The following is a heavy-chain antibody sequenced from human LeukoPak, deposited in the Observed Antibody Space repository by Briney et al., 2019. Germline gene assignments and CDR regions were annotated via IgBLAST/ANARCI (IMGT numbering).Heavy chain of an antibody. CDR3: CGSGWFAGPFGY. CDR2: ISQSGST. D-gene: IGHD6-19*01. V-gene: IGHV4-30-2*01. CDR1: GGSISSGDYY. J-gene: IGHJ4*02. Sequence: SQTLSLTCTVSGGSISSGDYYWSWIRQPPGKGLEWIGYISQSGSTYYNPSLKSRVIISIDRSKNQFSLKLTSVTAADTAVYYCCGSGWFAGPFGYWGQGALVTVSS.